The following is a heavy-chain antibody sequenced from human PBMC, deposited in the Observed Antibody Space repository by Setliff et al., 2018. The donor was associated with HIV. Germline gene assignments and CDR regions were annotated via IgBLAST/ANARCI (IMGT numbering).Heavy chain of an antibody. J-gene: IGHJ4*02. CDR3: VVGHYRSSSG. Sequence: PGGSLRLSCAASAFTFNDHWMSWVRQAPGKGLEWVANIKKDGSEKNLVDSVKGRFSISRDNAQNSVFLQMDSMRVEDTAVYYCVVGHYRSSSGWGQGTMVPSPQ. CDR2: IKKDGSEK. CDR1: AFTFNDHW. D-gene: IGHD2-15*01. V-gene: IGHV3-7*03.